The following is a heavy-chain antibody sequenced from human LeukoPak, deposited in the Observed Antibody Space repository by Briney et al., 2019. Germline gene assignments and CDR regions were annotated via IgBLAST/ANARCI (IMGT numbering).Heavy chain of an antibody. V-gene: IGHV3-15*01. CDR1: GFTFRDAW. J-gene: IGHJ1*01. D-gene: IGHD3-3*01. CDR3: AKHIYGVVSIQQ. CDR2: IRSRADGGTA. Sequence: GGSLRPSCAASGFTFRDAWMTWVRQAPGKGLEWVGRIRSRADGGTAEYATAVEGRFTIPRDDSTNTLYLHMGNVKTEDTAVYYCAKHIYGVVSIQQWGQGTLVTVSS.